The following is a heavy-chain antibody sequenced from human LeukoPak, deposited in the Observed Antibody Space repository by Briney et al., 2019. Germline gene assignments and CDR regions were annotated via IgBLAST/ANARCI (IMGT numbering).Heavy chain of an antibody. CDR1: GGTFSSYA. J-gene: IGHJ3*02. CDR3: ARELGDYGDYVDAFDI. V-gene: IGHV1-69*05. D-gene: IGHD4-17*01. Sequence: RRASVKVSCTASGGTFSSYAISWVRQAPGQGLEWMGRIIPIFGTANYVQKFQGRVTITTDESTSTAYMELSSLRSEDTAVYYCARELGDYGDYVDAFDIWGQGTMVTVSS. CDR2: IIPIFGTA.